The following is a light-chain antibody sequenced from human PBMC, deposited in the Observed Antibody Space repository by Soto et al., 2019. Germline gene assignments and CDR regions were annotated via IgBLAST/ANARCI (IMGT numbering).Light chain of an antibody. CDR3: LQYNTYPYI. J-gene: IGKJ2*01. CDR1: QGISHY. CDR2: DAS. Sequence: DIQMTQSPSAMSASLGDRVTFTCRASQGISHYFAWFQQKPGEAPKRLIFDASTLQSGVPSRFSGSGSGTEFTLTITNLQPEDLATYYCLQYNTYPYIFGQGTKLEIK. V-gene: IGKV1-17*03.